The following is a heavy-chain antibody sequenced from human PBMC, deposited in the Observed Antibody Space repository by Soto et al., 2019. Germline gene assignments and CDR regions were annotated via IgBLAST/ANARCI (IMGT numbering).Heavy chain of an antibody. CDR2: INAGNGNI. Sequence: QVQLVQSGAEVKKPGASVKVSCKASGYTFTSYAMHWVRQAPGQRVEWMGWINAGNGNIKYSQKFQGRVTITRDTSASTAYMELRSLRSEDTAVYYCARGPTDIVVVVSTGFDYWGQGTLVTVSS. V-gene: IGHV1-3*01. CDR3: ARGPTDIVVVVSTGFDY. J-gene: IGHJ4*02. CDR1: GYTFTSYA. D-gene: IGHD2-15*01.